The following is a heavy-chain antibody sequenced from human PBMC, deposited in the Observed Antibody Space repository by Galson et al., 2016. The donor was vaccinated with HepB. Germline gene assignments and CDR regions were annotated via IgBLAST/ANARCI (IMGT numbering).Heavy chain of an antibody. Sequence: SLRLSCAASRLTFSSFTMAWVRQAPGRGLEWISSHTGTGDDQTYYAGSVRGRFTFSRDDSKNTLYLQMNSLRVDDTALYYCAKGKSTGLLDWFDPWGQGTLVIVSS. CDR3: AKGKSTGLLDWFDP. CDR1: RLTFSSFT. V-gene: IGHV3-23*01. CDR2: HTGTGDDQT. J-gene: IGHJ5*02.